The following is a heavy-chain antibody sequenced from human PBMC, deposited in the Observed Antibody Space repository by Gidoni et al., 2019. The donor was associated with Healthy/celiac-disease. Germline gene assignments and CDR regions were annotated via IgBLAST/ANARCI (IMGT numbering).Heavy chain of an antibody. J-gene: IGHJ4*02. CDR1: GYTFTSYA. CDR2: INGGKGNK. Sequence: VQLVQSGAEVKKPGAAVKVSCKASGYTFTSYAMHWVRQAPGQRLEWMGWINGGKGNKKDSQKFQGRVTITRDTYASTAYMELSSRRSEDTAVYYCARGGTRSSSWDYFDYWGQGTLVTVSS. V-gene: IGHV1-3*01. D-gene: IGHD6-13*01. CDR3: ARGGTRSSSWDYFDY.